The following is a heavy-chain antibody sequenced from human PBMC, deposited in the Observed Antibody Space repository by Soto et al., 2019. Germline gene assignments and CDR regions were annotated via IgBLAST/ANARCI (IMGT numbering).Heavy chain of an antibody. CDR3: ARQKSSSWYVHDYYYGMEV. CDR1: GGSISSGGYY. Sequence: PSETLSLTCTVSGGSISSGGYYWSWIRQHPGKGLEWIGYIYYSGSTYYNPSLKSRVTISVDTSKNQFSLKLSSVTAADTAVYYCARQKSSSWYVHDYYYGMEVWGQGTTVTVSS. D-gene: IGHD6-13*01. J-gene: IGHJ6*02. V-gene: IGHV4-39*01. CDR2: IYYSGST.